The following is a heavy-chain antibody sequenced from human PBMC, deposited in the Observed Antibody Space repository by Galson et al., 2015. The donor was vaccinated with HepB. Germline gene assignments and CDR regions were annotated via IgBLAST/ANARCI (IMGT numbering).Heavy chain of an antibody. J-gene: IGHJ4*02. Sequence: SVKVSCKASGYTFTSYGISWVRQAPGQGLEWMGWISAYNGNTNYAQKLQGRVTMTTDTSTSTAYMELRSLRSDDTAVYYCAREVRGQLYSSGWYRETQHPLFDWGQGTLVTVSS. D-gene: IGHD6-19*01. CDR3: AREVRGQLYSSGWYRETQHPLFD. CDR1: GYTFTSYG. CDR2: ISAYNGNT. V-gene: IGHV1-18*01.